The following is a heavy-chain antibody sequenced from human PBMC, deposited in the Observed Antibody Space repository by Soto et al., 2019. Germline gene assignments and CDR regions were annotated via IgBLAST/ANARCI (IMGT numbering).Heavy chain of an antibody. CDR3: AREESYYIWGSYRYWFDP. V-gene: IGHV1-3*01. CDR1: GYIFASSG. D-gene: IGHD3-16*02. Sequence: QVQLVQSGAEVKKPGASVKVSCKASGYIFASSGIHWVRQAPGQRLEWMGWINAGNGNTKHSQKFQGRVTITRDTSASTAYMELSSLTSEDTAVYYCAREESYYIWGSYRYWFDPWGQGTLVTVSS. CDR2: INAGNGNT. J-gene: IGHJ5*02.